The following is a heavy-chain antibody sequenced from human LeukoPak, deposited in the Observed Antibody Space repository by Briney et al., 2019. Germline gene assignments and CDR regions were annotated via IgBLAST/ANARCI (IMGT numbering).Heavy chain of an antibody. CDR2: IYYSGST. CDR3: ARDRGYSYGYPFDY. D-gene: IGHD5-18*01. CDR1: GGSISSSSYY. J-gene: IGHJ4*02. Sequence: PSETLSLTCTVSGGSISSSSYYWGWIRQPPGKGLEWIGSIYYSGSTYYNPSLKSRVTISVDTSKNQFSLKLSSVTAADTAVYYCARDRGYSYGYPFDYWGQGTLATVSS. V-gene: IGHV4-39*07.